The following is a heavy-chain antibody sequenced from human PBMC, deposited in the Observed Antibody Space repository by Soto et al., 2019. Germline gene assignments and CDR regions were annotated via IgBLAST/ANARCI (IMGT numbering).Heavy chain of an antibody. CDR2: INAGYGNT. CDR1: GYTFSSYA. V-gene: IGHV1-3*01. D-gene: IGHD1-1*01. Sequence: HVHLVQSGAEVRKHGASVKVSCKASGYTFSSYAMHWVRQAPGQRLEWMGWINAGYGNTKSSQKFQDRVTISRDTSASTAYMELTSLRAEDTAVYYCARDTGDGTFDVLGQGTLVTVSA. J-gene: IGHJ4*02. CDR3: ARDTGDGTFDV.